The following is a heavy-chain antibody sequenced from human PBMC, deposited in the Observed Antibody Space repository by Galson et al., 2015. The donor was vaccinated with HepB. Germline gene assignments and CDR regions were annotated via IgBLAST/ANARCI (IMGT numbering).Heavy chain of an antibody. CDR1: GYSFTSYW. J-gene: IGHJ3*02. CDR3: ARRPYYDYVWGSYRRPDAFDI. Sequence: QSGAEVKKPGESLKISCKGSGYSFTSYWIGWVRQMPGKGLEWMGIIYPGDSDTRYSPSFQGQVTISADKSISTAYLQWSSLKASDTAMYYCARRPYYDYVWGSYRRPDAFDIWGQGTMVTVSS. D-gene: IGHD3-16*02. V-gene: IGHV5-51*03. CDR2: IYPGDSDT.